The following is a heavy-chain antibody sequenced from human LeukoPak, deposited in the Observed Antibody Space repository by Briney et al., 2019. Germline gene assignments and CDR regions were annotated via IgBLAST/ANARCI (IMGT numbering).Heavy chain of an antibody. CDR3: ARPKDYCSSTSCYSYYYYYMDV. Sequence: WGSLRLSCAASGFTFSSYSMNWVRQAPGKGLEWVSSISSSSSYIYYADSAKGRFTISRDNAKNSLYLQMNSLRAEDTAVYYCARPKDYCSSTSCYSYYYYYMDVWGKGTTVTVSS. V-gene: IGHV3-21*01. CDR1: GFTFSSYS. D-gene: IGHD2-2*01. J-gene: IGHJ6*03. CDR2: ISSSSSYI.